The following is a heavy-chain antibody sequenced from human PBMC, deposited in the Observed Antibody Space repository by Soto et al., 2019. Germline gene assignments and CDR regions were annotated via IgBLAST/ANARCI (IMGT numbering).Heavy chain of an antibody. J-gene: IGHJ6*02. V-gene: IGHV4-39*01. D-gene: IGHD3-10*01. CDR1: GGSISSSSYY. CDR3: ASLTGRYYGFDYYYYGMDV. CDR2: IYYSGST. Sequence: SETLSLTCTVSGGSISSSSYYWGWIRQPPGKGLEWIGSIYYSGSTYYNPSLKSRVTISVDTSKNQFSLKLSSVTAADTAVYYCASLTGRYYGFDYYYYGMDVWGQGATVTSP.